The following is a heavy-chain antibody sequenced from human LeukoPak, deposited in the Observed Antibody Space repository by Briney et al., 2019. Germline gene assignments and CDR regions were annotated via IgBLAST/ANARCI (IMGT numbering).Heavy chain of an antibody. CDR3: ARGRLDNIDSTWGDGWYFDL. D-gene: IGHD3-10*01. J-gene: IGHJ2*01. CDR1: GFTFSTCW. V-gene: IGHV3-7*01. Sequence: GRSLRLSCAASGFTFSTCWMSWVRQAPGKGLEWVANIKQDGSEKYYVDSVKGRFTISRDNAKNSLYLQMNSLRAEDTAVYYCARGRLDNIDSTWGDGWYFDLWGRGTVVTVSS. CDR2: IKQDGSEK.